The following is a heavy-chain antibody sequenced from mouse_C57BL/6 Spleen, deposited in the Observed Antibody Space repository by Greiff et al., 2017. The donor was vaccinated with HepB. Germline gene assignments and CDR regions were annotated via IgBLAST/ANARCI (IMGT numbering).Heavy chain of an antibody. J-gene: IGHJ4*01. V-gene: IGHV1-22*01. Sequence: VQLQQSGPELVKPGASVKMSCKASGYTFTDYNMHWVKQSHGKSLEWIGYINPNNGGTSYNQKFKGKATLTVNKSSSTAYMELRSLTSEDSAVYYCARDYYGSSYWYAMDYWGQGTSVTVSS. D-gene: IGHD1-1*01. CDR2: INPNNGGT. CDR3: ARDYYGSSYWYAMDY. CDR1: GYTFTDYN.